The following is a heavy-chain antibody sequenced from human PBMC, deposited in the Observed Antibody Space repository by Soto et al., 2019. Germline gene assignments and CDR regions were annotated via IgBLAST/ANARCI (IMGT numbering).Heavy chain of an antibody. CDR1: GYTLTELS. D-gene: IGHD6-19*01. J-gene: IGHJ4*02. CDR2: FDPEDGET. V-gene: IGHV1-24*01. CDR3: ATLYLISSGWTRDY. Sequence: RASVKVSCKVSGYTLTELSMHWVRQAPGKGLEWMGGFDPEDGETIYAQKFQGRVTMTEDTSTDTAYMELRSLRSEDTAVYYCATLYLISSGWTRDYWGQGTLVTVSS.